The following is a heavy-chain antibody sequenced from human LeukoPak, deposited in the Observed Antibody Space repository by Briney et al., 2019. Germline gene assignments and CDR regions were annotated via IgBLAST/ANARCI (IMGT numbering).Heavy chain of an antibody. CDR2: ISSSGSTI. CDR1: GFTFSDYY. J-gene: IGHJ4*02. Sequence: PGGSLRLSCAASGFTFSDYYMSWIRQAPEKGMEWVSYISSSGSTIYYADSVKGRFTISRDNAKNSLYLQMNSLRAEDTAVYYCASSRDYVWGSYRPLNYWGQGTLVTVSS. D-gene: IGHD3-16*02. V-gene: IGHV3-11*01. CDR3: ASSRDYVWGSYRPLNY.